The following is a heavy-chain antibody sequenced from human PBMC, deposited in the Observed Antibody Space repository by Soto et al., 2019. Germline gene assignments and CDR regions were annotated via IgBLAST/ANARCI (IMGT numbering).Heavy chain of an antibody. Sequence: GGSLRLSCAASGFTFSTYSMNWVRQAPGKGLEWVSSISSSSSYIYYADSVKGRFTISRDNAKNSLYLQMNSLRAEDTAVYYCARYDSSGYYWPYYYYGMDVWGQGTAVTVSS. V-gene: IGHV3-21*01. J-gene: IGHJ6*02. CDR1: GFTFSTYS. D-gene: IGHD3-22*01. CDR2: ISSSSSYI. CDR3: ARYDSSGYYWPYYYYGMDV.